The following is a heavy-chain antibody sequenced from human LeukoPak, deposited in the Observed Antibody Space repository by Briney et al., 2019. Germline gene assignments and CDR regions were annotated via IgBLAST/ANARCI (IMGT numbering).Heavy chain of an antibody. J-gene: IGHJ3*02. Sequence: SVKVSCKASGGTFSSYAISWVRQAPGQGLEWMGRIIPIFGIANYAQKFQGRVTITADKSTSTAYMELSSLRSEDTAVYYCTTYLWGDILTGYPEAFDIWGQGTMVTVSS. V-gene: IGHV1-69*04. CDR2: IIPIFGIA. D-gene: IGHD3-9*01. CDR1: GGTFSSYA. CDR3: TTYLWGDILTGYPEAFDI.